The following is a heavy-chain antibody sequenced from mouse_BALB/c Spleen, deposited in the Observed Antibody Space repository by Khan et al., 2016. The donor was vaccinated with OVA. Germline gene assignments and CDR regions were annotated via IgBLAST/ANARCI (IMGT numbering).Heavy chain of an antibody. CDR1: GFSLTSYG. CDR2: IWAGGYT. CDR3: AGGVTTATDYAMDY. J-gene: IGHJ4*01. V-gene: IGHV2-9*02. D-gene: IGHD2-12*01. Sequence: QVQLKESGPGLVAPSQSLSITCTVSGFSLTSYGVHWVRQPPGKGLEWLGVIWAGGYTNYNSTLMSRLNISNDNSTSQVFLKMNSLQNDDTAMYYCAGGVTTATDYAMDYWGQGTSVTVAS.